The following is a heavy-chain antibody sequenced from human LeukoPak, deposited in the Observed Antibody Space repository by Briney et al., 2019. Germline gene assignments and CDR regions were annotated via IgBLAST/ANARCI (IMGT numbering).Heavy chain of an antibody. Sequence: GGSLRLSCSASRFTFNNYAMHWVRQAPGKGLEYVSAISSNGGNTYHADSVKGRFTISRDNSKNTLYLQMSSLRAEDTALYYCVKQIAVTGTGAFDIWGQGTMVTVSS. CDR3: VKQIAVTGTGAFDI. CDR1: RFTFNNYA. D-gene: IGHD6-19*01. CDR2: ISSNGGNT. V-gene: IGHV3-64D*09. J-gene: IGHJ3*02.